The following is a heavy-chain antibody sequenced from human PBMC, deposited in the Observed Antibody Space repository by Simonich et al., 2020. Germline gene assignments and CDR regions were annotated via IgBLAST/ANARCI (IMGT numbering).Heavy chain of an antibody. Sequence: QVQLVQSGAEVKKPGASVKVSCKASGYTFTSYDLNWVRQATGQGLDWRGWMNPNRGNTGYAQKFQGRVTITRNTAISTAYMELSSLRSEDTAVYYCARARYCSSTSCYNWFDPWGQGTLVTVSS. CDR1: GYTFTSYD. CDR3: ARARYCSSTSCYNWFDP. CDR2: MNPNRGNT. D-gene: IGHD2-2*01. J-gene: IGHJ5*02. V-gene: IGHV1-8*03.